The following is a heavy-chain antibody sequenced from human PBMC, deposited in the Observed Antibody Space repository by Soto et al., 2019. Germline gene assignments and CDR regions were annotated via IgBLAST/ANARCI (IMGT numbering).Heavy chain of an antibody. D-gene: IGHD2-2*01. Sequence: EVQLLDSGGGLVQPGGSLRLSCAASGFTFRTYAMSWVRQAPGKGLEWVSTISDSGTTYYANSVKGRFTISRDNSRNTLHLQMTSLRAEDTAVYYCAKGGEGSCSRTSCLYFSDSWGQGTLVTVSS. J-gene: IGHJ5*02. CDR1: GFTFRTYA. CDR2: ISDSGTT. V-gene: IGHV3-23*01. CDR3: AKGGEGSCSRTSCLYFSDS.